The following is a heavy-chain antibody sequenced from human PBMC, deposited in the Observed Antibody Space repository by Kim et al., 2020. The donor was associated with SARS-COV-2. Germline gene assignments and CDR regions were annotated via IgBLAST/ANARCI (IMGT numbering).Heavy chain of an antibody. CDR1: GFTFSSYA. CDR2: ISYDGSNK. J-gene: IGHJ6*02. D-gene: IGHD6-13*01. CDR3: ARVGQQLAYYYYGMDV. Sequence: GGSLRLSCAASGFTFSSYAMHWVRQAPGKGLEWVAVISYDGSNKYYADSVKGRFTISRDNSKNTLYLQMNSLRAEDTAVYYCARVGQQLAYYYYGMDVWGQGTTVTVSS. V-gene: IGHV3-30-3*01.